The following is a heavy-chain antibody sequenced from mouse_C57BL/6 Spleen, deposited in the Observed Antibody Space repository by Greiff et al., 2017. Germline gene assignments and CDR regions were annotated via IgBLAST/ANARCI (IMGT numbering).Heavy chain of an antibody. Sequence: QVQLKESGPGILQSSQTLSLTCSFPGFSLSTSGMGVSWIRQPSGKGLEWLAHIYWDDDKRYNPSLKSRLTISKDTSRNQVFLKITSVDTADTATYYCARRAHYSNYFFDYWGQGTTLTVSS. J-gene: IGHJ2*01. CDR3: ARRAHYSNYFFDY. V-gene: IGHV8-12*01. D-gene: IGHD2-5*01. CDR1: GFSLSTSGMG. CDR2: IYWDDDK.